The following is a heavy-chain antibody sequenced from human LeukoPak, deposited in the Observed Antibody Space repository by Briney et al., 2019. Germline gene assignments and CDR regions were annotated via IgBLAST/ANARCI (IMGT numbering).Heavy chain of an antibody. J-gene: IGHJ4*02. CDR1: GFSFSGHW. D-gene: IGHD6-6*01. V-gene: IGHV3-74*01. CDR3: ARGPNSNWSGLDF. CDR2: ISPTGSTT. Sequence: GGSLRLSCTASGFSFSGHWMHWARQPPGKGLVWVSRISPTGSTTSYADSVKGRFTVSRDNAKNTLYLQVNNLRAEDTAVYYCARGPNSNWSGLDFRGQGTLLTVSS.